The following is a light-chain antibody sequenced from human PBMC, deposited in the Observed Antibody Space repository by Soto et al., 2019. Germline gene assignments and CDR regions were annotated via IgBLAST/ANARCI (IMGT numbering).Light chain of an antibody. CDR3: QQYKSYST. Sequence: DIQITQSPSTLSASVGARVTITCRASQSISSWLAWYQQKPGKAPKLLIYKASSLESGVPSRFIGSGSGTEFTLTISSLQPDDFATYYCQQYKSYSTFGQGTKVDI. CDR2: KAS. CDR1: QSISSW. J-gene: IGKJ1*01. V-gene: IGKV1-5*03.